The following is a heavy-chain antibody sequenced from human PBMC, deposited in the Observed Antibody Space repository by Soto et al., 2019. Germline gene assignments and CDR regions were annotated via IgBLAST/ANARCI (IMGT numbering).Heavy chain of an antibody. D-gene: IGHD2-15*01. CDR1: GGTFSSYT. V-gene: IGHV1-69*08. J-gene: IGHJ4*02. CDR2: IIPILGIA. CDR3: ARDAATPFDY. Sequence: QVQLVQSGAEVKMPGSSVKVSCKASGGTFSSYTISWVRQAPGQGLEWMGRIIPILGIANYAQKFQGRVTITADKSTSTAYMELSSLRSEDTAVSYCARDAATPFDYWGQGTLVTVSS.